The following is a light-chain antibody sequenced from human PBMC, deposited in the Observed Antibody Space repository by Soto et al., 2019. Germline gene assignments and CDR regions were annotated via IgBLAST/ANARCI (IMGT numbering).Light chain of an antibody. Sequence: QLVLTQAPSASGTPGQRVTISCSGSSSNIGSNTVSWYQQVPGTAPKLLIYSNDQRPSGVPDRFSGSKSGTSASLAIGGLQSEDEADYYCAAWDGSLNGWLFGGGTQLTVL. J-gene: IGLJ2*01. CDR3: AAWDGSLNGWL. V-gene: IGLV1-44*01. CDR2: SND. CDR1: SSNIGSNT.